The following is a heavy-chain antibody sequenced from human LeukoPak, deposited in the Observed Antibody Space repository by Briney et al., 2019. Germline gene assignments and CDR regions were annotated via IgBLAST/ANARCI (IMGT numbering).Heavy chain of an antibody. D-gene: IGHD2-2*01. V-gene: IGHV4-34*01. J-gene: IGHJ4*02. Sequence: PSETLSLTCAVYGGSFSGYYWSWIRQPPGKGLEWIGEINHSGSTNYNPSLKSRVTISVDTSKNQFSLKLSSVTAADTAVYHCARGKMRRSTSCYDYWGQGTLVTVSS. CDR2: INHSGST. CDR1: GGSFSGYY. CDR3: ARGKMRRSTSCYDY.